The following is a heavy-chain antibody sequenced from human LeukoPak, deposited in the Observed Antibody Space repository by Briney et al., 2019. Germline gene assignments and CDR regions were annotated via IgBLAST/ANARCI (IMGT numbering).Heavy chain of an antibody. J-gene: IGHJ4*02. CDR2: INWNGGST. CDR3: ARGGFSSSWDFDY. Sequence: PGGSLRLSCAASGFTSDDYGMSWVRHPPGKGLEWVSGINWNGGSTGYADSVKGRFTISRDNAKNSLYLQMNSLRAEDTALYYCARGGFSSSWDFDYWGQGTLVTVSS. V-gene: IGHV3-20*04. CDR1: GFTSDDYG. D-gene: IGHD6-13*01.